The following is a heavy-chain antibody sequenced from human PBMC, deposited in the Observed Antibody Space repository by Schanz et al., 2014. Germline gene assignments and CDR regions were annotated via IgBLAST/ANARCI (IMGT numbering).Heavy chain of an antibody. D-gene: IGHD6-13*01. CDR3: VKDAHSSSWWGGAFDI. Sequence: QVQLVESGGGVVQPGGSLRLSCAASGFSFSSYGMHWVRQAPGKGLEWAAFIHYDGSNKYYADSVKGRFTISRDNSKNTLYLHMNSLRAEDTAVYYCVKDAHSSSWWGGAFDIWGQGTMVTVSS. J-gene: IGHJ3*02. CDR1: GFSFSSYG. V-gene: IGHV3-30*02. CDR2: IHYDGSNK.